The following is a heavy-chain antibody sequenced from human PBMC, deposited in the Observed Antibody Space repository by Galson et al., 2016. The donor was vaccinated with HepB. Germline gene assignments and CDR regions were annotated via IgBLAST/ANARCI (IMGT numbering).Heavy chain of an antibody. CDR1: GFTFNSYN. D-gene: IGHD6-19*01. J-gene: IGHJ3*02. Sequence: SLRLSCAASGFTFNSYNMNWVRRTPGKGLEWISYITTTGGTIYYADSVKGRFTISRDNAKSSLYLQLNSLRVEDTAMYYCARAVLRNGSGWGRALDIWGQGTMVTVSS. V-gene: IGHV3-48*04. CDR3: ARAVLRNGSGWGRALDI. CDR2: ITTTGGTI.